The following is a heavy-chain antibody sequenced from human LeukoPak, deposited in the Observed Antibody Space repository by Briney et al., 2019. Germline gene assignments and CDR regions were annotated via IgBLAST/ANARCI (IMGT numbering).Heavy chain of an antibody. J-gene: IGHJ4*02. CDR2: IWYDGSNK. V-gene: IGHV3-33*01. D-gene: IGHD6-13*01. CDR1: GFTFSSYG. CDR3: ARQYSSSWYDY. Sequence: GRSLRLSCAASGFTFSSYGMHWVRQAPGKGLEWVAVIWYDGSNKYYADSVKGRFTISRVNSKNTLYLQMNSLRAEDTAVYYCARQYSSSWYDYWGQGTLVTVSS.